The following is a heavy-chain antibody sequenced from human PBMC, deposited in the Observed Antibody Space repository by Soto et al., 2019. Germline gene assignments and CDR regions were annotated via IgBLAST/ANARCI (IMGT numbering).Heavy chain of an antibody. Sequence: AGGARRDWWGGSGVTLRKAWRNWGRQGPGKGVEWVGRIKSKTDGGTTDYAAPVKGRFTISRDDSKNTLYLQMNSLKTEDTAVYYCTTVTNAWLQLRLFDYWGQGTLVTVSS. J-gene: IGHJ4*02. CDR3: TTVTNAWLQLRLFDY. CDR1: GVTLRKAW. V-gene: IGHV3-15*07. CDR2: IKSKTDGGTT. D-gene: IGHD5-12*01.